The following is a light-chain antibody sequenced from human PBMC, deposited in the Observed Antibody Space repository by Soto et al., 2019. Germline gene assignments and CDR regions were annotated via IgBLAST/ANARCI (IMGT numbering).Light chain of an antibody. V-gene: IGKV1-17*03. CDR2: AAS. Sequence: DIQMTQSPSAMSAFVGDRFTITCLASQGISSYLAWFQQKPGKVPKRLIYAASTLQPGVPSRFSGSGSGTKFTLTISRLEPEDFVVYYCQQYGSSPRTFGQGTKVDIK. CDR3: QQYGSSPRT. CDR1: QGISSY. J-gene: IGKJ1*01.